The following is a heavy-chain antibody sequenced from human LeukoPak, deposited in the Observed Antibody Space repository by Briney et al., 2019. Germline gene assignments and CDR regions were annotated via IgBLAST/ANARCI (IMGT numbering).Heavy chain of an antibody. V-gene: IGHV4-39*01. Sequence: SETLSLTCTVSGASIRSTSYYWGWIRQPPGKGLEWIGTIYYDGTTYYKPSLKSRLTLSVDTSKNQFSLRLNSVTAADTAVYYCAKDRQWLVKHFDYWGQGTLVTVSS. D-gene: IGHD6-19*01. CDR3: AKDRQWLVKHFDY. CDR2: IYYDGTT. J-gene: IGHJ4*02. CDR1: GASIRSTSYY.